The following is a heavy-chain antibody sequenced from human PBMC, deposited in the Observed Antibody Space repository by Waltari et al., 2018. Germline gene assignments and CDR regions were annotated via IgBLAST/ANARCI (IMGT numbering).Heavy chain of an antibody. CDR2: IYHSGST. V-gene: IGHV4-38-2*02. Sequence: QVQLQESGPGLVKPSETLSLTCTVPGGSISGYYWRWIRQPPGKGLEWIGSIYHSGSTYYNPSLKSRVTISVDTSKNQFSLKLSSVTAADTAVYYCARLAVAAYFDYWGQGTLVTVSS. D-gene: IGHD6-19*01. CDR3: ARLAVAAYFDY. CDR1: GGSISGYY. J-gene: IGHJ4*02.